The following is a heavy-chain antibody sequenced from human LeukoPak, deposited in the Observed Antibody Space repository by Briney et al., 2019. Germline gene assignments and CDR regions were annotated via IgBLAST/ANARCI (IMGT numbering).Heavy chain of an antibody. D-gene: IGHD6-13*01. CDR1: GGSISSSSYY. CDR2: IYYSGST. V-gene: IGHV4-39*07. CDR3: ARGRGSSWYGVVFDY. Sequence: PSETLSLTCTVSGGSISSSSYYWGWIRQPPGKGLEWIGSIYYSGSTYYNPSLKSRVTISVDTSKNQFSLKLSSVTAADTAVYYCARGRGSSWYGVVFDYWGQGTLVTVSS. J-gene: IGHJ4*02.